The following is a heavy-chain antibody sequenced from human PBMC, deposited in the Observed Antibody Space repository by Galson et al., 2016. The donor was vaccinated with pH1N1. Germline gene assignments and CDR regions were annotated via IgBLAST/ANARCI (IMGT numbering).Heavy chain of an antibody. CDR2: MNPNNDNT. D-gene: IGHD2-15*01. CDR3: ARGGYCSGGSCYDVFDY. Sequence: SVKVSCEASGYTFTDYDINWVRQGTGQGREWMGWMNPNNDNTGYAQKFRGRVTMTRNTSISTAYMELSSLRSEDTAVYYCARGGYCSGGSCYDVFDYWGQGTLVTVS. J-gene: IGHJ4*02. CDR1: GYTFTDYD. V-gene: IGHV1-8*01.